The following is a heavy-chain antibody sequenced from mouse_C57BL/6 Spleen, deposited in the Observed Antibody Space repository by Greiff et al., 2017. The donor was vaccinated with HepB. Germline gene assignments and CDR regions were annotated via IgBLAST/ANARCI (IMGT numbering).Heavy chain of an antibody. CDR2: IYPGSGNT. CDR1: GYSFTSYY. J-gene: IGHJ4*01. D-gene: IGHD3-2*02. CDR3: ARQLRLHYYAMGY. Sequence: VQLQQSGPELVKPGASVKISCKASGYSFTSYYIHWVKQRPGQGLEWIGWIYPGSGNTKYNEKFKGKATLTADTSSSTAYMQLSSLTSEDSAVYYCARQLRLHYYAMGYWGQGTSVTVSS. V-gene: IGHV1-66*01.